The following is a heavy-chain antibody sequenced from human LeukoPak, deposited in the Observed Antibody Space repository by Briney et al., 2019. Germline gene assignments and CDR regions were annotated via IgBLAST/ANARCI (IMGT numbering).Heavy chain of an antibody. D-gene: IGHD4-23*01. CDR2: INPNSGGT. CDR1: GYTFTSYD. V-gene: IGHV1-2*02. J-gene: IGHJ4*02. Sequence: ASVKVSCKASGYTFTSYDINWVRQAPGQGLEWMGWINPNSGGTNYAQKFQGRVTMTRDTSISTAYMELSRLRSDDTAVYYCARLTTVVTPEVDYWGQGTLVTVSS. CDR3: ARLTTVVTPEVDY.